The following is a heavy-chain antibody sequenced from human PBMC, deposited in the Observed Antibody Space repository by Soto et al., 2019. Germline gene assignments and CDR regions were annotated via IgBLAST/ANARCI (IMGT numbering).Heavy chain of an antibody. CDR3: ARDRGPSSGYYPYWFDP. D-gene: IGHD3-22*01. CDR1: GGTFSSYA. CDR2: IIPIFGTA. Sequence: QVQLVQSGAEVKKPGSSVKVSCKASGGTFSSYAITWVRQAPGQGLEWMGGIIPIFGTANYAQKFQARVTITADESTSIAYMELCSLRSEDTAVYYCARDRGPSSGYYPYWFDPWGQGTLVTVSS. V-gene: IGHV1-69*12. J-gene: IGHJ5*02.